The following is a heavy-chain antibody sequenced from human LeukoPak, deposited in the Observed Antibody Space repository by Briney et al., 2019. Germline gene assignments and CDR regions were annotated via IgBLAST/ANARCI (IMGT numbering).Heavy chain of an antibody. CDR3: MLNPGYSHGDYYFDY. D-gene: IGHD5-18*01. CDR1: GFTFSGSA. Sequence: GGSPRLSCAASGFTFSGSAMHWVRQASGKGLEWVGRIRSKANSYATAYAASVKGRFNISRDDSKNTAYLQMNSLKTEDTAVYYCMLNPGYSHGDYYFDYWGQGTLVTVSS. V-gene: IGHV3-73*01. J-gene: IGHJ4*02. CDR2: IRSKANSYAT.